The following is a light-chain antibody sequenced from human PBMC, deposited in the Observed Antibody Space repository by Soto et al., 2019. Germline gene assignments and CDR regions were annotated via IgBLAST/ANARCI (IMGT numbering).Light chain of an antibody. CDR1: QSVRDW. Sequence: DIQMTQYPSTLSASVGDRVTVTCRASQSVRDWVAWYQQQAGRAPRLLIYKASSLQSGVPSRFSGSGFGTEFTLTISSLQPDDFASYYCQQYYSYSPLTFGGGTKVDSK. V-gene: IGKV1-5*03. J-gene: IGKJ4*01. CDR2: KAS. CDR3: QQYYSYSPLT.